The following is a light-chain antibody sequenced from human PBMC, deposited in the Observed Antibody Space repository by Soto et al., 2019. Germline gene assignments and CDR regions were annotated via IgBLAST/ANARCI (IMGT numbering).Light chain of an antibody. Sequence: QLVLTQSPSASASLGASVKLTCTLSSGHSSYAIAWHQQQPEKGPRYLMKLNSDGSHSKGDGIPDRFSGSSSGAERYLPISSLQSEDEAEYYCQTWGTGVWVVGGGTKLNV. V-gene: IGLV4-69*01. CDR2: LNSDGSH. CDR1: SGHSSYA. J-gene: IGLJ3*02. CDR3: QTWGTGVWV.